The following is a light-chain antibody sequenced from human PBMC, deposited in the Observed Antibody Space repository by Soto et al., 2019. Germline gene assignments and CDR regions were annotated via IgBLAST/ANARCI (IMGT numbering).Light chain of an antibody. CDR2: LGS. Sequence: DIVMTQSPLSLPVTPGEPASISCRSSQSLLHSNAYNYLDWYLQKPGQSPQLLIYLGSNRASGVPDRFSGSGSGTYFTLKISRVEAEDVGVYYCMQALQTPPFTFGPGTKVDIK. V-gene: IGKV2-28*01. CDR3: MQALQTPPFT. CDR1: QSLLHSNAYNY. J-gene: IGKJ3*01.